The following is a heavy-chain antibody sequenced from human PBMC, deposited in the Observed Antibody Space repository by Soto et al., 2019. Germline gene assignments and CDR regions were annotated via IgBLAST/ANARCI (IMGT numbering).Heavy chain of an antibody. CDR1: GFTFSRYA. J-gene: IGHJ4*02. D-gene: IGHD5-18*01. V-gene: IGHV3-23*01. CDR3: AKELRGPYTAMPYCDY. CDR2: ISGSGGST. Sequence: EVQLLESGGGLVQPGGSLRLSCAASGFTFSRYAMSWVRQAPGKGLEWVSVISGSGGSTYYADSVKGRFTISRDNSKNPLYLQMNSLRAEDTAVYYCAKELRGPYTAMPYCDYWGQGTLVTVSS.